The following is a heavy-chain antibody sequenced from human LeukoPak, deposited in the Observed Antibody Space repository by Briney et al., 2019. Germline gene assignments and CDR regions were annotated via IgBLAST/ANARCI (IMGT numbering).Heavy chain of an antibody. J-gene: IGHJ4*02. CDR3: ATGYSSGWYYFDY. CDR1: GGSISSYY. CDR2: IYYSGST. V-gene: IGHV4-59*01. D-gene: IGHD6-19*01. Sequence: SETLSLTCTVSGGSISSYYWSWIRQPPGRGLEWIGYIYYSGSTNYNPSLKSRVTISVDTSKNQFSLKLSSVTAADTAVYYCATGYSSGWYYFDYWGQGTLVTVSS.